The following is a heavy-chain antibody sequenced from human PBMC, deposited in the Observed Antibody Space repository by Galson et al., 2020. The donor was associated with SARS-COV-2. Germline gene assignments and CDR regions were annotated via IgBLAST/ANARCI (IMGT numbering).Heavy chain of an antibody. CDR3: ARAGYCSGGSCYYYYYGMDV. D-gene: IGHD2-15*01. J-gene: IGHJ6*04. Sequence: GGTLLLSCAASGVTFSSNSMNWVRQAPGKGLEWVSYISSSSSTIYYADSVKGRFTISRDNAKNSLYLQMNSLRDEDTAVYYCARAGYCSGGSCYYYYYGMDVWGKGTTVTVSS. CDR2: ISSSSSTI. V-gene: IGHV3-48*02. CDR1: GVTFSSNS.